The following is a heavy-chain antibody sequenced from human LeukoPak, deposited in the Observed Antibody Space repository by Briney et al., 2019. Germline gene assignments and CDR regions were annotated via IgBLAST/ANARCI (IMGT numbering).Heavy chain of an antibody. V-gene: IGHV4-59*08. CDR1: GDSVSGVY. D-gene: IGHD2-15*01. Sequence: KASETLSLTCTVSGDSVSGVYWSWIRQPPGKRLEWIGYVYYSGDTNYNPSLKSRVTMSLDTSKNQVSLRLSSVTAADTAVYYCARHPFATPFDYWGRGTLLTVSS. CDR3: ARHPFATPFDY. J-gene: IGHJ4*02. CDR2: VYYSGDT.